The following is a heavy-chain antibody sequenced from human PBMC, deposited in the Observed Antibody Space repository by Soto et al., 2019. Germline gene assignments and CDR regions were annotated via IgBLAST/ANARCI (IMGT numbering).Heavy chain of an antibody. J-gene: IGHJ4*02. D-gene: IGHD3-3*01. CDR2: ISGSGGLT. V-gene: IGHV3-23*01. CDR1: GFTFSSYA. Sequence: GGSLRLSCAASGFTFSSYAMNWVRQAPGKGLEWVSVISGSGGLTKYADSVKGRFTISRDNSKNRLYLEMNSLSAEDTAVYYCVRWGYYDFWSGPPFDYWGQGTLVTVSS. CDR3: VRWGYYDFWSGPPFDY.